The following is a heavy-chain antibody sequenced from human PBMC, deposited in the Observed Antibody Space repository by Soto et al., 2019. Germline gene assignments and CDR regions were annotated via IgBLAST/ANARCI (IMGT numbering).Heavy chain of an antibody. Sequence: GESLKISCKGSGYSFFSHWIGWVRQMPGKGLEGVGIIYPADSETRYSPSFQGQVTISVDKSINTAYLQWSSLKASDTAMYYCARRPWLSGYYDYWGKGTLVTVSS. J-gene: IGHJ4*02. V-gene: IGHV5-51*01. CDR1: GYSFFSHW. D-gene: IGHD3-22*01. CDR2: IYPADSET. CDR3: ARRPWLSGYYDY.